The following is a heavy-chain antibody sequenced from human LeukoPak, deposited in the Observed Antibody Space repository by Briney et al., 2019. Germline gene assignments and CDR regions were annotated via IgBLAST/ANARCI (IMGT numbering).Heavy chain of an antibody. Sequence: PSETLSLTCTVSGGSISSYHWSWIRQSPGEGLECLGYIHYTGSTNYNPSLKSRVTISVETSKNQFSLKLKSVTAADPAVYYCARGGYYGSGNDFRFDPWGQGTLVTVSS. D-gene: IGHD3-10*01. V-gene: IGHV4-59*01. CDR2: IHYTGST. J-gene: IGHJ5*02. CDR1: GGSISSYH. CDR3: ARGGYYGSGNDFRFDP.